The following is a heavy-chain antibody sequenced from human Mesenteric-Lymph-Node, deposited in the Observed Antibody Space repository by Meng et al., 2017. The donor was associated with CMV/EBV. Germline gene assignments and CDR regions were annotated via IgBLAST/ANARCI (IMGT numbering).Heavy chain of an antibody. Sequence: SLKISCAASGFTFDDYAMHWVRQAPGKGLEWVSGISWNSGSVAYADSVKGRFTISRDNAKTSLYLVMNSLRPEDTALYYCAKDWTTVGLNAFDIWGQGTMVTVSS. CDR3: AKDWTTVGLNAFDI. CDR2: ISWNSGSV. J-gene: IGHJ3*02. CDR1: GFTFDDYA. D-gene: IGHD4-23*01. V-gene: IGHV3-9*01.